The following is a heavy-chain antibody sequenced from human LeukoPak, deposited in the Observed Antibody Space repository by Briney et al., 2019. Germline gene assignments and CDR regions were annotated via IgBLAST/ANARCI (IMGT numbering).Heavy chain of an antibody. Sequence: SETLSLTCTVSGGSTSSSSDYWGWIRQAPGKGLEWIGSIYYHENTYYNSSLKSRVTISVDTSKNQFSLKLNSVTAADTAVYYCAGEHLEEYGDYVLWGQGTLVTVSS. CDR3: AGEHLEEYGDYVL. J-gene: IGHJ4*02. D-gene: IGHD4-17*01. CDR1: GGSTSSSSDY. CDR2: IYYHENT. V-gene: IGHV4-39*02.